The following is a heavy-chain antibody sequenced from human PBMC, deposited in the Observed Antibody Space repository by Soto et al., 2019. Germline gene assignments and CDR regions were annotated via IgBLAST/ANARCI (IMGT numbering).Heavy chain of an antibody. CDR1: GSSISSYY. CDR3: ARTRMIESWIDS. Sequence: QVQLQESGPGLMKPSETLSLTCNVSGSSISSYYWSWIRQPPGKGLEWIGYVYYTGSTLYNPSLKSRVTISVDMSKKEFSPRLSSVIAADTAVYYCARTRMIESWIDSWGQGTPVTVSS. D-gene: IGHD3-16*01. CDR2: VYYTGST. V-gene: IGHV4-59*01. J-gene: IGHJ4*02.